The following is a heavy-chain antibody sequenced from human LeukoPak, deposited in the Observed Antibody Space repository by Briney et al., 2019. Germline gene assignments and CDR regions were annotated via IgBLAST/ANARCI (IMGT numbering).Heavy chain of an antibody. D-gene: IGHD3-10*01. V-gene: IGHV4-39*01. CDR1: GGSISSSSYY. CDR3: ARRLGRSGGSYFDY. J-gene: IGHJ4*02. Sequence: PSETLSLTCTVSGGSISSSSYYWGWIRQPPGKGLEWIGSIYYSGSTHYNPSLKSRVTISVDTSKNQFSLKLSSVTAADTAVYYCARRLGRSGGSYFDYWGQGTLVTVSS. CDR2: IYYSGST.